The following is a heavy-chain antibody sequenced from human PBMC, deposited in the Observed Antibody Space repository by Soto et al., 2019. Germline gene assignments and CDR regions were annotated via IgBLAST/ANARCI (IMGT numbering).Heavy chain of an antibody. D-gene: IGHD1-7*01. CDR3: ARESGDNWDYEAY. CDR2: IYTSGNT. J-gene: IGHJ4*02. Sequence: SETLSLTCTVSGGSISSYHWSWIRQSAGKGLEWIGRIYTSGNTHYNPSLKSRVTVSIDTSKNQFFLTVNSVTAADSAVYYCARESGDNWDYEAYWGQGTPVTVSS. V-gene: IGHV4-4*07. CDR1: GGSISSYH.